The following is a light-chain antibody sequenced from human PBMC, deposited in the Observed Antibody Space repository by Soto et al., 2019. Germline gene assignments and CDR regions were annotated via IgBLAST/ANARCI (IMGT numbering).Light chain of an antibody. V-gene: IGLV2-14*01. CDR2: EVN. CDR3: SSYTSSSTLYV. J-gene: IGLJ1*01. CDR1: SSDVGGYTY. Sequence: QSALTQPASVSASPRQSITISCTGASSDVGGYTYVSWYQQHPGKAPKLIIYEVNNRPSGVSHRFSGSKSGNTASLTISGLQAEDEADYYCSSYTSSSTLYVFGTGTKLTVL.